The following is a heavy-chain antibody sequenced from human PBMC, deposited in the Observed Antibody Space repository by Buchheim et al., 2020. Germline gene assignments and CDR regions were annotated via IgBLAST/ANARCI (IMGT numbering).Heavy chain of an antibody. Sequence: QVQLHESGPGLVKPSETLSLTCSVSGDSITSTNYYWGWIRQPPGKGLEWIGNMYYSGATYYNPSLKSRVSMSVDTSKNQFALRLSSVTAADTAVYYCARRHSSPYFDYWGQGIL. CDR3: ARRHSSPYFDY. CDR2: MYYSGAT. D-gene: IGHD6-13*01. J-gene: IGHJ4*02. V-gene: IGHV4-39*01. CDR1: GDSITSTNYY.